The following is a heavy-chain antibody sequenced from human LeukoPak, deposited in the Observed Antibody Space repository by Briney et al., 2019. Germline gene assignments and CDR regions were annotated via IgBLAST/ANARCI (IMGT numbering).Heavy chain of an antibody. J-gene: IGHJ4*02. CDR3: TTHQPSWNYFDY. D-gene: IGHD1-1*01. Sequence: GGSLRLSCAASGFTFSNAWMSWVRQAPGKGLEWVGRIKSKTDGGTTDYAAPVKGRFIISRDDSKNTLYLQMNSLKTEDTAVYYCTTHQPSWNYFDYWGQGTLVTVSS. V-gene: IGHV3-15*01. CDR1: GFTFSNAW. CDR2: IKSKTDGGTT.